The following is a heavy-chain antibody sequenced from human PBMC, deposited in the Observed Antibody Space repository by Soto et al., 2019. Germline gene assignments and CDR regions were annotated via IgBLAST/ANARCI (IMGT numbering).Heavy chain of an antibody. D-gene: IGHD3-22*01. V-gene: IGHV1-69*13. CDR2: IIPIFGTA. CDR1: GGTFSSYA. J-gene: IGHJ5*02. Sequence: SVKVSCKASGGTFSSYAISWVRQAPGEGLEWMGEIIPIFGTANYAQKFQGRVTITADESTSTAYMELSSLRSEDTAVYYCARDRGPSSGYYPYWFDPWGQGTLVTVSS. CDR3: ARDRGPSSGYYPYWFDP.